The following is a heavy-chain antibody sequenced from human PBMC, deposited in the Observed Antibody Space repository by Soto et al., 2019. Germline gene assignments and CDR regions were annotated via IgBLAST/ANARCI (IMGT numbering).Heavy chain of an antibody. Sequence: QVQLQESGPGLVKPSQTLSLTCTVSGGSISSGGYYWSWIRQLPGKGLEWIGYIYNSGGTYYNPSLKSRVIVSTDTSKNQFSLKLSSVTPADTAVYYCARGHASGYYFGYWGRGTLVIVSS. CDR1: GGSISSGGYY. CDR2: IYNSGGT. V-gene: IGHV4-31*03. J-gene: IGHJ4*02. D-gene: IGHD3-22*01. CDR3: ARGHASGYYFGY.